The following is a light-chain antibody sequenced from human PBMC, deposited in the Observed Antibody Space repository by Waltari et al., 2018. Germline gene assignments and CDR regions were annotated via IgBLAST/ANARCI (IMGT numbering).Light chain of an antibody. V-gene: IGLV2-14*03. CDR2: DVT. CDR3: NSFTSSTTWV. J-gene: IGLJ3*02. CDR1: SSDGVGHNH. Sequence: QPSLTQTASVSGSPGQSITISCTGTSSDGVGHNHVTCYQQHPGQAPKLLIYDVTKWPSGVSDRFSGSKSGNTASLTISGLQAEDEADYYCNSFTSSTTWVFGGGTRVTVL.